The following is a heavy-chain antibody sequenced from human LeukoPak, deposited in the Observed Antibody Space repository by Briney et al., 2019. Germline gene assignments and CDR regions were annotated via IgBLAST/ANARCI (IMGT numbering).Heavy chain of an antibody. V-gene: IGHV4-61*02. CDR2: IYTSGST. CDR1: GGSISSGSYY. J-gene: IGHJ3*02. D-gene: IGHD6-13*01. Sequence: SETLSLTCTVSGGSISSGSYYWSWIRQPAGKGLEWIGRIYTSGSTNYNPSLKSRVTISVDTSKNQFSLKLSSVTAADTAVYYRAREAYSSSWYEYRAFDIWGQGTMVTVSS. CDR3: AREAYSSSWYEYRAFDI.